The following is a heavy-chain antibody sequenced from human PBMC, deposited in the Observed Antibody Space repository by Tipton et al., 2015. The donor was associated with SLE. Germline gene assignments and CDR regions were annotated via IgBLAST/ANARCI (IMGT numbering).Heavy chain of an antibody. D-gene: IGHD2/OR15-2a*01. Sequence: SLRLSCTASGFTFNNYAMNWVRQAPGKGLEWVAGISGSGDSTYSGDSVKGRFTIYRDNSKKTLYLQMNSLRVEDTAIYYCAKAQGVIVPNDAFDFGGQGKMDTVSS. CDR2: ISGSGDST. V-gene: IGHV3-23*01. CDR3: AKAQGVIVPNDAFDF. J-gene: IGHJ3*01. CDR1: GFTFNNYA.